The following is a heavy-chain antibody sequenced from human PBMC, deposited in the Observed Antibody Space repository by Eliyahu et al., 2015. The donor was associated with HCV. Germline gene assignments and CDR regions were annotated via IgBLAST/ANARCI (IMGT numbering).Heavy chain of an antibody. D-gene: IGHD4-17*01. CDR2: ISSSSSTI. CDR3: ARIRDDFDY. J-gene: IGHJ4*02. Sequence: PGKGLEWVSYISSSSSTIYYADSVKGRFTISRDNAKNSLYLQMNSLRDEDTAVYYCARIRDDFDYWGQGTLVTVSS. V-gene: IGHV3-48*02.